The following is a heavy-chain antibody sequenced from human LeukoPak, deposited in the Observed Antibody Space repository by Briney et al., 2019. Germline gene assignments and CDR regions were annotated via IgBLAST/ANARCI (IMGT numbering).Heavy chain of an antibody. D-gene: IGHD3-9*01. V-gene: IGHV3-15*01. CDR1: GFXFSNAW. CDR3: TTQGTGYYYFDY. J-gene: IGHJ4*02. Sequence: GGSLRLSCAASGFXFSNAWISWVRQAPGKGLEWVGRIKSITDGGTTDYAAPVKGRFTISRDVSKNTLYLQMNSLKTEDTAVYYCTTQGTGYYYFDYWGQGTVVTVSS. CDR2: IKSITDGGTT.